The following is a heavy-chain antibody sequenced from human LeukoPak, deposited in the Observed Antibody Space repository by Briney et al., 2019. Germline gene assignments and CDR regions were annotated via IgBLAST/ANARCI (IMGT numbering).Heavy chain of an antibody. V-gene: IGHV3-30-3*01. J-gene: IGHJ5*02. CDR2: ISYDGSNK. Sequence: GGSLRLSCAASGFTFSSYAMHWVRQAPGKGLEWVAVISYDGSNKYYADSVKGRFTISRDNSKNTLYLQMNSLRAEDTAVYYCASFPYCSSTSCSPDPWGQGTLVPVSS. CDR3: ASFPYCSSTSCSPDP. D-gene: IGHD2-2*01. CDR1: GFTFSSYA.